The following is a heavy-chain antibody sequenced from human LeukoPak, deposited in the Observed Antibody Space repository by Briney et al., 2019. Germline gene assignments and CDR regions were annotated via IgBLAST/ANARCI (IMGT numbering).Heavy chain of an antibody. V-gene: IGHV3-48*03. Sequence: GGSLRLSCAASGFTFSSYEMNWVRQAPGKGLEWVSYISSSGSTIYYADSVKGRFTISRDNAKYPLYLQMNSLRAEDTAVYYCATALRYFDWLVTNWGQGTLVTVSS. D-gene: IGHD3-9*01. J-gene: IGHJ4*02. CDR1: GFTFSSYE. CDR3: ATALRYFDWLVTN. CDR2: ISSSGSTI.